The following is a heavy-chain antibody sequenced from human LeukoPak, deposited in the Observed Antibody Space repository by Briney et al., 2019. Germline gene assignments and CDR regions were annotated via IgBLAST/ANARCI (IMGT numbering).Heavy chain of an antibody. Sequence: PGGSLRLSCAASGFTFSSYAMNWVRQAPGKGLEWVSGISSSGGSTSYADSVKGRFTISRDNSKNTLYPQMNSLRAEDTAVYYCAKVGVGGSYTLYDAFDIWGQGTMVTVSS. V-gene: IGHV3-23*01. D-gene: IGHD1-26*01. CDR2: ISSSGGST. CDR1: GFTFSSYA. J-gene: IGHJ3*02. CDR3: AKVGVGGSYTLYDAFDI.